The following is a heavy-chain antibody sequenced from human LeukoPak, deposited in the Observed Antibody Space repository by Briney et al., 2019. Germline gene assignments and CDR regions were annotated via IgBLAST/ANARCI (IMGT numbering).Heavy chain of an antibody. CDR2: IYYSGST. CDR3: ARASSSWYGMDV. Sequence: SETLSLTCTVSGGSISSYYWSWIRQPPGKGLEWIGYIYYSGSTNYNPSLKSRVTISVDTSENQFSLKLSSVTAADTAVYYCARASSSWYGMDVWGQGTTVTVSS. J-gene: IGHJ6*02. CDR1: GGSISSYY. D-gene: IGHD6-13*01. V-gene: IGHV4-59*01.